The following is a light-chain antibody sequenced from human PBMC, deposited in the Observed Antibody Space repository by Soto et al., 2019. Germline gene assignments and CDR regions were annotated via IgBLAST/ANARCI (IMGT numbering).Light chain of an antibody. Sequence: QSALTQPPSASGTPGQRVALSCSGSSSNIAGNAVNWFQQLPGTAPKLLIYSDNHRPSGVPDRFSGSKSGTSASLAISGLQSEDEADYYCATWADSLNTYVFGTGTKVTVL. CDR2: SDN. J-gene: IGLJ1*01. V-gene: IGLV1-44*01. CDR3: ATWADSLNTYV. CDR1: SSNIAGNA.